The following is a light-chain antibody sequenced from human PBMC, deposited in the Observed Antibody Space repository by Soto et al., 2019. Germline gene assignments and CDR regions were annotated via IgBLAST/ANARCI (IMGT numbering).Light chain of an antibody. CDR1: SSDVGGYDY. CDR2: NVN. V-gene: IGLV2-14*03. J-gene: IGLJ2*01. Sequence: QSALTQVASVSGSPGQSITISCTGTSSDVGGYDYVSWYQQHPGKAPKLMIYNVNYRPSGVSDRFSGSKSGDTASLTISGLQAEDEANYYCSSYTTTNNVVFGGGTQLTVL. CDR3: SSYTTTNNVV.